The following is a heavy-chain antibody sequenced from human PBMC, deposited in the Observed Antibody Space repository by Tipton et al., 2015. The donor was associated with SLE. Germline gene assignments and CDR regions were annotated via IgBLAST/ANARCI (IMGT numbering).Heavy chain of an antibody. V-gene: IGHV4-31*03. D-gene: IGHD6-19*01. CDR1: GGSISSGAHY. CDR2: IDYTGDT. J-gene: IGHJ4*02. CDR3: ARQEIAVAGAIDS. Sequence: TLSLTRTVSGGSISSGAHYWSWIPQLPGKGLGWIGYIDYTGDTHYNPPLKSRVTISTDTSRNQFSLRLSSVTAADTAVYSCARQEIAVAGAIDSWGQGTLVIVSS.